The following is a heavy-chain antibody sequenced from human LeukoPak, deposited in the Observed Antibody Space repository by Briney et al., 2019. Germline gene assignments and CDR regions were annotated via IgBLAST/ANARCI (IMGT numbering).Heavy chain of an antibody. CDR1: GYTFTDYY. D-gene: IGHD3-3*01. J-gene: IGHJ4*02. CDR2: INPRSGGT. V-gene: IGHV1-2*02. CDR3: ARAEWSATTKFDY. Sequence: VASVKVSCKASGYTFTDYYVHWVRQAPGQGREGMGGINPRSGGTDYAQNFQGRVTMTRDTSITTAYMELSRLRSDDTAVYYCARAEWSATTKFDYWGQGTLVTVSS.